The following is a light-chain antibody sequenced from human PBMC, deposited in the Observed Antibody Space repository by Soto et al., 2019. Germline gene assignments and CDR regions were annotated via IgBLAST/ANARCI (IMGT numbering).Light chain of an antibody. V-gene: IGLV2-14*01. CDR3: SSYAGSNNLV. J-gene: IGLJ2*01. Sequence: QSALTQPASVSGSPGQSIAISCTGTRSDVGAYNYVSWYQQHPGKAPKLMISEVTNRPSGVSDRFSGSKSGNTASLTISGLQAEDEADYNCSSYAGSNNLVFGGGTKLTVL. CDR1: RSDVGAYNY. CDR2: EVT.